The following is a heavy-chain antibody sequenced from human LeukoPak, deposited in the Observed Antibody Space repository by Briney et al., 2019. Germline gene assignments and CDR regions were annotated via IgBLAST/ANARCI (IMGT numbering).Heavy chain of an antibody. D-gene: IGHD3-22*01. Sequence: GGSLTLSCAASGFSVSSHYMTWVRQAPGKGLEWVSVLYSGGFTYYAVSVKGRFSISRDSSKNLVYLQMNSVRVGDPAVYLCARDRSGYPPAWTFDTSGQGTMVTVSS. CDR2: LYSGGFT. CDR3: ARDRSGYPPAWTFDT. CDR1: GFSVSSHY. V-gene: IGHV3-66*01. J-gene: IGHJ3*02.